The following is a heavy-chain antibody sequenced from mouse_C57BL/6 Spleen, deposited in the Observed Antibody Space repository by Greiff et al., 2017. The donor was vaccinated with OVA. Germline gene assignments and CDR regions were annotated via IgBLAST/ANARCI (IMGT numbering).Heavy chain of an antibody. D-gene: IGHD2-3*01. Sequence: VQLQQSGAELVKPGASVKMSCTASGYTFTSYWITWVKQRPGQGLEWIGDIYPGSGSTNYNEKFKSKATLTVDTSSSTAYMQLSSLTSEDSAVYYCAIYDGCYGWYFDVWGTGTTVTVSS. CDR1: GYTFTSYW. CDR2: IYPGSGST. V-gene: IGHV1-55*01. CDR3: AIYDGCYGWYFDV. J-gene: IGHJ1*03.